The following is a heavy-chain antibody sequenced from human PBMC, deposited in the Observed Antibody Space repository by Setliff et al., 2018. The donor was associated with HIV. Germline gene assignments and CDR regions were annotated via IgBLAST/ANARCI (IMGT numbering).Heavy chain of an antibody. D-gene: IGHD6-13*01. Sequence: ETLSLTCAVYGGSFSGYYWSWIRQAPGKGLEWLSTISSSGGSTYYADSVKGRFTISRDNSKNTLYLQMNSLRAEDTAVYYCARTRGSAAGGTRDFDYWGQGTLVTVSS. CDR1: GGSFSGYY. CDR2: ISSSGGST. J-gene: IGHJ4*02. V-gene: IGHV3-23*01. CDR3: ARTRGSAAGGTRDFDY.